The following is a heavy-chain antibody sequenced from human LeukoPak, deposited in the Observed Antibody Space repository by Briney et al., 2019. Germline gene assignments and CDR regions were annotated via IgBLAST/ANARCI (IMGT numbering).Heavy chain of an antibody. CDR2: ITGSGVST. CDR3: AKDIPGTLWFGE. D-gene: IGHD3-10*01. V-gene: IGHV3-23*01. J-gene: IGHJ4*02. Sequence: GGSLRLSCAASGFTFSSSAMSWVRQAPGKGLEWVSSITGSGVSTYYVDSVKGRFTISRDNSKNTLYLQMNSLRAEDTAVYYCAKDIPGTLWFGEWGQGTLVTVSS. CDR1: GFTFSSSA.